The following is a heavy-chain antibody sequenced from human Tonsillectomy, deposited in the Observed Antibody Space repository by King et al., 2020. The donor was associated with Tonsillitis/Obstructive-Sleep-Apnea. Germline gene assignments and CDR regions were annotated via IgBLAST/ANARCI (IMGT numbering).Heavy chain of an antibody. V-gene: IGHV3-9*01. CDR2: ISWNSGSI. CDR1: GFTFDDYA. J-gene: IGHJ4*02. CDR3: ANDSQAVRGVIDY. Sequence: VQLVESGGGLVQPGRSLRLSCAASGFTFDDYAMHWVRQAPGKGLEWVSGISWNSGSIGYADSVKGRFTISRDNAKNSLYLQMNSLRAEDTALYYCANDSQAVRGVIDYWGQGTLVTVSS. D-gene: IGHD3-10*01.